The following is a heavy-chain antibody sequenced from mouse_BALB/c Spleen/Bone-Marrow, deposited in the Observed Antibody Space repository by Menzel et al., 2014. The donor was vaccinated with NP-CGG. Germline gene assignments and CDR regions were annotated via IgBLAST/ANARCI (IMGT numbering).Heavy chain of an antibody. J-gene: IGHJ2*01. Sequence: QVQLKQSGAELVRPGSSVKTSCKASGYAFSLYWVNWVKQRPGQGLEWVGQIYPGDDDTDYNGKFKGKATLTADRSSSTAYMQLGSLTSEDSAVYFCARGGISIDYWGHGTTLTVSS. CDR3: ARGGISIDY. CDR1: GYAFSLYW. V-gene: IGHV1-80*01. CDR2: IYPGDDDT.